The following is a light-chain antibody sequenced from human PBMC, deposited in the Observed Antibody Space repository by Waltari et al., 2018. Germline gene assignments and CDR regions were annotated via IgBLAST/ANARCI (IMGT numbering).Light chain of an antibody. CDR1: HDIDNS. V-gene: IGKV1-33*01. CDR3: KQYDIVLLT. CDR2: DAS. Sequence: DIQMTQSPSSLSAPVGDRVTITCQASHDIDNSLNWYQQKPGKAPKLLIYDASNLQTGVPSRFSGSGSGTDFTFTISSLQPEDTGTYYCKQYDIVLLTFGGGTKVEIK. J-gene: IGKJ4*01.